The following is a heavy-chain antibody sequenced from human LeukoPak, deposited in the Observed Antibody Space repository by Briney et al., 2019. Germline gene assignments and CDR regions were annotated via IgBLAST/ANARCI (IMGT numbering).Heavy chain of an antibody. J-gene: IGHJ3*02. CDR2: INHSGST. CDR3: ARGKTLRFLEWLFFDAFDI. CDR1: GGSFSGYY. Sequence: SETLSLTCAVYGGSFSGYYWSWIRQPPGKGLEWIGEINHSGSTNYNPSLKSRVTLSVDTSKNQFSLKLSSVTAADTAVYYCARGKTLRFLEWLFFDAFDIWGQGTMVTVSS. V-gene: IGHV4-34*01. D-gene: IGHD3-3*01.